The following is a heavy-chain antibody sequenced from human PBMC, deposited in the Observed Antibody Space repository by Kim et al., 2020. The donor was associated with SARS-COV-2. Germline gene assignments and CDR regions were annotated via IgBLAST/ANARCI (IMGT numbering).Heavy chain of an antibody. D-gene: IGHD3-10*01. V-gene: IGHV4-31*03. CDR3: ATERITMVRGVIHV. CDR1: GGSISSGGYY. CDR2: IYYSGST. J-gene: IGHJ6*02. Sequence: SETLSLTCTVSGGSISSGGYYWSWIRQHPGKGLEWIGYIYYSGSTYYNPSLKSRVTISVDTSKNQFSLKLSSVTAADTAVYYCATERITMVRGVIHVWGQGTTVTVSS.